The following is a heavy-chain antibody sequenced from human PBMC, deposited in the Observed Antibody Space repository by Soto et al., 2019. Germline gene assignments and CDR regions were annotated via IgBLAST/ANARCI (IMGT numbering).Heavy chain of an antibody. Sequence: QVQLQESGPGLVTPSGTLSLTCAVSGGSISSNNWWSWVRQPPGKGLEWIGEIYHDGNTHYNTSLKSLVLISVDTSKTHVALILSSLTPADTAVYYCAKLDGGGYWGQGNLVTVSS. J-gene: IGHJ4*02. V-gene: IGHV4-4*02. CDR3: AKLDGGGY. CDR1: GGSISSNNW. CDR2: IYHDGNT. D-gene: IGHD1-1*01.